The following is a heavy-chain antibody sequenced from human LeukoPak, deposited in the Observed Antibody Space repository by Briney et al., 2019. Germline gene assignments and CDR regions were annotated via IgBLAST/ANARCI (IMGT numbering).Heavy chain of an antibody. CDR1: GYTFTSYG. Sequence: ASVKVSCKASGYTFTSYGISWVRQAPGQGLEWMGWISAYNGNTNYAQKLQGRVTMTRDMSTSTVYMELSSLRSEDTAVYYCARTMVRGVSPVGYWGQGTLVTVSS. CDR2: ISAYNGNT. D-gene: IGHD3-10*01. V-gene: IGHV1-18*01. CDR3: ARTMVRGVSPVGY. J-gene: IGHJ4*02.